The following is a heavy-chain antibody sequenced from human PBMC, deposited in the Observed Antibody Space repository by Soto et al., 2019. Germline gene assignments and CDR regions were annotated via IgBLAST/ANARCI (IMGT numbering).Heavy chain of an antibody. D-gene: IGHD3-10*01. V-gene: IGHV4-59*01. CDR2: IFYNGST. Sequence: SETLSLTCTVSGGPINNYYWSWIRQSPGGGLEYIGYIFYNGSTNYNPSLKSRVSISVDTSKSQFSLRLSSVSAADTAVYYCGRLRMYTFGSYYRFIDYWGQGTLVTVSS. CDR1: GGPINNYY. CDR3: GRLRMYTFGSYYRFIDY. J-gene: IGHJ4*02.